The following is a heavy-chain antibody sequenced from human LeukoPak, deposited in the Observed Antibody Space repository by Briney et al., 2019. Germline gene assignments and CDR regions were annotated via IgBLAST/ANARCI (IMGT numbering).Heavy chain of an antibody. Sequence: ASVKVSCKASGGTFSSYAISWVRQAPGQGLEWMGVIIPIFGTANYAQKFQGRVTITTHESTSTAYMELSSLRSEDTAVYYCASSSTARFYYYYMDVWGKGTTVTVSS. CDR3: ASSSTARFYYYYMDV. D-gene: IGHD6-6*01. J-gene: IGHJ6*03. CDR2: IIPIFGTA. CDR1: GGTFSSYA. V-gene: IGHV1-69*05.